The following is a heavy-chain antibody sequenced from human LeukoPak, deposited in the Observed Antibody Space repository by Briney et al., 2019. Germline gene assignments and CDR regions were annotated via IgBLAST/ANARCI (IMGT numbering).Heavy chain of an antibody. CDR2: IYSGGST. J-gene: IGHJ5*02. CDR3: ASGGPHNWFDP. V-gene: IGHV3-53*01. D-gene: IGHD4-23*01. CDR1: GFTVSSNY. Sequence: GGSLRLSCAASGFTVSSNYMSWVRQAPGKGLEWVSVIYSGGSTYYADSVKGRFTISRDNFKNTLYLQMNSLRAEDTAVYYCASGGPHNWFDPWGQGTLVTVSS.